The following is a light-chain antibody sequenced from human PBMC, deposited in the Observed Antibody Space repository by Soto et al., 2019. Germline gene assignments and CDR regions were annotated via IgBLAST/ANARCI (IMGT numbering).Light chain of an antibody. CDR2: EVS. Sequence: QSALTQPASVSGSPGQSTTISCTGTSSDVGGYNYVSWYQQLPGKAPKLMIFEVSSRPSGVSNRFSGSKSGNTAYLTISGLQAEDEADYYCSSYTSDNTYVFGTGTKLTVL. CDR3: SSYTSDNTYV. J-gene: IGLJ1*01. V-gene: IGLV2-14*01. CDR1: SSDVGGYNY.